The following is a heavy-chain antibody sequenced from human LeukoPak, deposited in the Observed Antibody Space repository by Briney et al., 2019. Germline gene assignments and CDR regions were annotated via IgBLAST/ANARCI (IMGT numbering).Heavy chain of an antibody. Sequence: GSLRLSCAASGFTFSSYSMNWVRQAPGKGLEWVSSISSSSSYIYYADSVKGRFTISRDNAKNSLYLQMNSLRAEDTAVYYCASARIVGATYYFDYWGQGTLVTVSS. CDR2: ISSSSSYI. D-gene: IGHD1-26*01. V-gene: IGHV3-21*01. J-gene: IGHJ4*02. CDR3: ASARIVGATYYFDY. CDR1: GFTFSSYS.